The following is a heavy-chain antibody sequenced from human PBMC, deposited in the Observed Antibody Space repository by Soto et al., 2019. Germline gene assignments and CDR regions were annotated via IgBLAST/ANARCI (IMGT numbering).Heavy chain of an antibody. J-gene: IGHJ4*02. D-gene: IGHD5-18*01. V-gene: IGHV1-69*01. CDR3: ASPAEPLDTAMLKGLAH. Sequence: QVQLVQSGAELKKPGSSVNVSCKASGGTFSNNAIIWVRQAPGQGLEWMGGIIPLFGTPRYAQNFQGRLTITADESSSTAYMQLNILRSEDTAVYYCASPAEPLDTAMLKGLAHWGQGSLVTVS. CDR2: IIPLFGTP. CDR1: GGTFSNNA.